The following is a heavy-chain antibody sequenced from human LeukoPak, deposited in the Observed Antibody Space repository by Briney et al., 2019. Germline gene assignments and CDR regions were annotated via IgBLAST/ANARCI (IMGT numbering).Heavy chain of an antibody. Sequence: GGSLRLSCSASGFTFSTYWMSWVRQAPGKGLEWVANMRRDGNEIYYLDSVKGRFIISRDNAKNSLYLQMNSVRAEDTAVYYCAREGTFGDYRASGDHWGQGALVTVSS. D-gene: IGHD2-21*02. V-gene: IGHV3-7*03. CDR2: MRRDGNEI. CDR1: GFTFSTYW. CDR3: AREGTFGDYRASGDH. J-gene: IGHJ4*02.